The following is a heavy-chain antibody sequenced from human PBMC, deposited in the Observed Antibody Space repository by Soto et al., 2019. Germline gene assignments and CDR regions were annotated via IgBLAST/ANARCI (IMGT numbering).Heavy chain of an antibody. CDR3: ARVRLYSSSSYWFDP. CDR1: GGSISSGGYS. CDR2: IYHSGST. D-gene: IGHD6-13*01. V-gene: IGHV4-30-2*01. J-gene: IGHJ5*02. Sequence: SETLSLTCAVSGGSISSGGYSWSWIRQPPGKGLEWIGYIYHSGSTYYNPSLKSRVTISVDRSKNQFSLKLSSVTAADAAVYYCARVRLYSSSSYWFDPGGEGTRVTVPS.